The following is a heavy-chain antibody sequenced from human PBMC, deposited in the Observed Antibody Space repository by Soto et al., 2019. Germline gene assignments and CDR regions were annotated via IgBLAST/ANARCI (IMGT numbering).Heavy chain of an antibody. CDR2: IRSKAYGGTT. Sequence: PGGSLRLSCRASGFTFGDYAMSWVRQAPGKGLEWVGFIRSKAYGGTTEYAASVEGRFTISRDDSKSIAYLQMNSLKTEDTAVYYCTTGDYAYYYYYGMDVWGQGTTVTVSS. V-gene: IGHV3-49*04. CDR1: GFTFGDYA. J-gene: IGHJ6*02. D-gene: IGHD4-17*01. CDR3: TTGDYAYYYYYGMDV.